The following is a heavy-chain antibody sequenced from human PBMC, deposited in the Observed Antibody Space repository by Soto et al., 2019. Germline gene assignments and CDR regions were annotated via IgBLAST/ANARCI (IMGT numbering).Heavy chain of an antibody. D-gene: IGHD6-13*01. CDR2: ISGSGGST. V-gene: IGHV3-23*01. CDR1: GFTFSSYA. CDR3: AKGCGSSWYYYYGMDV. J-gene: IGHJ6*02. Sequence: GGSLRLSCAASGFTFSSYAMSWVHQAPGKGLEWVSAISGSGGSTYYADSVKGRFTISRDNSKNTLYLQMNSLRAEDTAVYYCAKGCGSSWYYYYGMDVWGQGTTVTVSS.